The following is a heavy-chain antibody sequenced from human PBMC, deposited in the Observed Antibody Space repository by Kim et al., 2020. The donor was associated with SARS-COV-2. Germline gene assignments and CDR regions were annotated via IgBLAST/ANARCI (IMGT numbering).Heavy chain of an antibody. CDR3: ARCQLLGYYYYGMDV. CDR2: INHSGST. J-gene: IGHJ6*02. Sequence: SETLSLTCAVYGGSFSGYYWSWIRQPPGKGLEWIGEINHSGSTNYNPSLKSRVTISVDTSKNQFSLKLSSVTAADTAVYYCARCQLLGYYYYGMDVWGQGTTVTVSS. V-gene: IGHV4-34*01. CDR1: GGSFSGYY. D-gene: IGHD2-2*01.